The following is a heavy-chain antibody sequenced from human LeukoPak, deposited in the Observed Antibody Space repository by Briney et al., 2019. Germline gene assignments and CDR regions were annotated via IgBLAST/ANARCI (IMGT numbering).Heavy chain of an antibody. J-gene: IGHJ5*02. V-gene: IGHV1-69*06. CDR3: ARVLAQGYNWFDP. Sequence: SVKVSCKTSGGTFNNSAISWVRQAPGQGLEWLGGIMPLFGTAGYAQKFQGRVTITADKFTSTAYMELSSLRSEDTAVYYCARVLAQGYNWFDPWGQGTLVTVSS. D-gene: IGHD2-8*02. CDR1: GGTFNNSA. CDR2: IMPLFGTA.